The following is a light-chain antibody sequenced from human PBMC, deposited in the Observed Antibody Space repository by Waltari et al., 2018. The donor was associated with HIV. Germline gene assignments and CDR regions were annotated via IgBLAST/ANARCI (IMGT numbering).Light chain of an antibody. J-gene: IGLJ2*01. CDR2: RNN. Sequence: QAGLTQPPSVSKALRQTATLTCTGNSSNVGNQGAAWLQQHQGHPPKLLSYRNNNRPSGISERFSASRSGNMASLNITGLQPEEESDYYCSAWDSSLGEWVFGGGTKLTVL. CDR3: SAWDSSLGEWV. CDR1: SSNVGNQG. V-gene: IGLV10-54*04.